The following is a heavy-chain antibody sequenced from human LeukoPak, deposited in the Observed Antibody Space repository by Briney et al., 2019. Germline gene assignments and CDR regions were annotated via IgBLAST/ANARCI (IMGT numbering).Heavy chain of an antibody. CDR3: ARMWPTMVRGGIDY. D-gene: IGHD3-10*01. J-gene: IGHJ4*02. CDR2: IYYSGST. V-gene: IGHV4-59*08. Sequence: SETLSLTCTVSGGSISSYYWSWMRQPPGKGLEWIGYIYYSGSTSYNPSLKSRVTISVDTSKNQFSLKLSSVTAADTAVYYCARMWPTMVRGGIDYWGQGTLVTVSS. CDR1: GGSISSYY.